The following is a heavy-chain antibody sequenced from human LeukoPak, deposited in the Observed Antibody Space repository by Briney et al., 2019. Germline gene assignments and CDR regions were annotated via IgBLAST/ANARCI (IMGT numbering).Heavy chain of an antibody. CDR1: GGTFSSYA. CDR3: ARVKAVAGTNWFDP. CDR2: ISAYNGNT. J-gene: IGHJ5*02. Sequence: ASVKVSCKASGGTFSSYAISWVRQAPGQGLEWMGWISAYNGNTNYAQKLQGRVTMTTDTSTSTAYMELRSLRSDDTAVYYCARVKAVAGTNWFDPWGQGTLVTVSS. V-gene: IGHV1-18*01. D-gene: IGHD6-19*01.